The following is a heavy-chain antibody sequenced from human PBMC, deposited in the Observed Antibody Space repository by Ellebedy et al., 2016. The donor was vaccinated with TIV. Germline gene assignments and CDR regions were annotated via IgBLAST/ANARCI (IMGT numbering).Heavy chain of an antibody. D-gene: IGHD3-9*01. Sequence: ASVKVSCXVSAYSLTDLYMHWVRQAPGKGLEWMGGFDPEDGETIYSQKFQGRVTMTEDTSTDTAYMELSSLRSEDTAVYYCATATYEILTGYWWGQGTLVTVSS. CDR1: AYSLTDLY. V-gene: IGHV1-24*01. CDR2: FDPEDGET. CDR3: ATATYEILTGYW. J-gene: IGHJ4*02.